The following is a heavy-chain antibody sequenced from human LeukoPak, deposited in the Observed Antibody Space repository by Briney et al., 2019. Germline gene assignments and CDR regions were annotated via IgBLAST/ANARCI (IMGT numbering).Heavy chain of an antibody. V-gene: IGHV4-39*07. D-gene: IGHD5-18*01. CDR3: ARVRSNGHISYYYSYSYMDV. J-gene: IGHJ6*03. CDR2: IYYSGST. CDR1: GGSISSSSYY. Sequence: PSETLSLTCTVSGGSISSSSYYWGWIRQPPGKGLEWIGSIYYSGSTYYNPSLRSRVTISADTSKNQFSLKPSSVTAADTALYYCARVRSNGHISYYYSYSYMDVWGKGTTVTVSS.